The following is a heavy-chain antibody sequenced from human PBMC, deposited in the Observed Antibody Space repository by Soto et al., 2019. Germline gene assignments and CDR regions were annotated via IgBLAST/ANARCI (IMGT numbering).Heavy chain of an antibody. V-gene: IGHV3-30*18. J-gene: IGHJ4*02. CDR3: AKTVAGTFDY. CDR1: GFTFSSYG. CDR2: ISYDGSNK. D-gene: IGHD6-19*01. Sequence: GGSLRLSCAASGFTFSSYGMHWVRQAPGKGLEWVAVISYDGSNKYYADSVKGRFTISRDNSKNTLYLQMNSLRAEDTAVYYCAKTVAGTFDYWGQGTLVTVSS.